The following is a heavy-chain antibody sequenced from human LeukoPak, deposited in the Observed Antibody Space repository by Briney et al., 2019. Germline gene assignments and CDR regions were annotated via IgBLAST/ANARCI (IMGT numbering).Heavy chain of an antibody. CDR3: AKEGDVWSAFYFHY. V-gene: IGHV3-21*01. D-gene: IGHD3-3*01. J-gene: IGHJ4*02. CDR2: ISSSSTYI. CDR1: GFTFSSNS. Sequence: GGSLRLSCAASGFTFSSNSMNWVRQAPGKGLEWVSSISSSSTYIYYADSVKGRFTISRDNAKNSLYLQMNSLRVEDTAVYYCAKEGDVWSAFYFHYWGQGALVTVSS.